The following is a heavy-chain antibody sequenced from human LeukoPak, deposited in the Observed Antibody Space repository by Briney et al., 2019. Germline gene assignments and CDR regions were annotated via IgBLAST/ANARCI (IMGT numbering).Heavy chain of an antibody. CDR1: GFTFRSYS. CDR3: ARWRELSSSFDY. CDR2: ISSSSSTI. J-gene: IGHJ4*02. Sequence: GGSLRLSCAASGFTFRSYSMNWLPQAPGKGVEWVSYISSSSSTIYYADSVKGRFTISRDNSKNTLYLQMNSLRAEATAVYYCARWRELSSSFDYWGQGTLVTVSS. D-gene: IGHD3-16*02. V-gene: IGHV3-48*01.